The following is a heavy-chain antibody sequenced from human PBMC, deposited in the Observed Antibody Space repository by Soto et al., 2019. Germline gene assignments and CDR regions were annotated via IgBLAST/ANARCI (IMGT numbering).Heavy chain of an antibody. Sequence: QVQLVQSGGEVKKPGASVKVSCKASGYTFTNYGISWVRQAPGQGLEWMGWINVYNGNTKYAQKVLGRFTMTTDTSTSTAYMELRSLRSDDTAVYYCARGVGSGSYYNQYNWFDPWGQGTLVTVSS. CDR3: ARGVGSGSYYNQYNWFDP. CDR1: GYTFTNYG. CDR2: INVYNGNT. J-gene: IGHJ5*02. V-gene: IGHV1-18*01. D-gene: IGHD3-10*01.